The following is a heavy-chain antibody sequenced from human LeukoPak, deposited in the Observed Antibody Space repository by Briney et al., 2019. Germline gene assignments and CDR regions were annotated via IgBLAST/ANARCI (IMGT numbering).Heavy chain of an antibody. CDR2: IYHSGST. CDR1: GGSISSSNW. J-gene: IGHJ5*02. CDR3: AVITMIRGKNWFDP. D-gene: IGHD3-10*01. Sequence: SETLSLTCAVSGGSISSSNWWSWVRQPPGKGLEWIGEIYHSGSTSYNPSLKSRVTISVDKSKNQFSLKLSSVTAADTAVYYCAVITMIRGKNWFDPWGQGTLVTVSS. V-gene: IGHV4-4*02.